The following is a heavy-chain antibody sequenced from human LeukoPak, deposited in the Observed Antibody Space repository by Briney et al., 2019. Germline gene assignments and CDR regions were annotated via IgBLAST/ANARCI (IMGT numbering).Heavy chain of an antibody. J-gene: IGHJ5*02. CDR3: ARQAYGDYAWFDP. V-gene: IGHV5-51*01. CDR2: IYPDDSDT. Sequence: GESLKISCKGSGYLFTSYWIAWVRQLPGKGLECMGFIYPDDSDTRYSPSFQGQVTISADKSISTAYLQWSSLKASDTAMYFCARQAYGDYAWFDPWGQGTLVTVSS. CDR1: GYLFTSYW. D-gene: IGHD4-17*01.